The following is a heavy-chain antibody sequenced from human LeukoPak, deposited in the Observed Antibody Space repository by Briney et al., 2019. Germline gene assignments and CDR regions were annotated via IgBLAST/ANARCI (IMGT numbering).Heavy chain of an antibody. CDR1: GFTFDDYA. V-gene: IGHV3-9*01. Sequence: PGRSLRLSCAASGFTFDDYAMHWVRQAPGKGLEWVSGISWNSGSTGYADSVKGRFTISRDNAKNSLYLQMNSLRAEDTAVYYCAKDSHSSWYRGEGYYFDYWGQGPLVTVSS. CDR2: ISWNSGST. J-gene: IGHJ4*02. D-gene: IGHD6-13*01. CDR3: AKDSHSSWYRGEGYYFDY.